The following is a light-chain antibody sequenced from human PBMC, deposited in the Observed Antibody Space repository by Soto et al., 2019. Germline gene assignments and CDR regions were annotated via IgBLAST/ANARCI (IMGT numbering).Light chain of an antibody. V-gene: IGKV3-11*01. CDR2: DAS. CDR3: QQRSNWPPIT. Sequence: EIVMTQSPGTLSVSPGERVTLSCRASQTLTGSYLAWYQQKPGQAPRLLIYDASNRATGIPARFSGSGSGTDFTLTISSLEPEDFAVYYCQQRSNWPPITFGQGTRLEI. J-gene: IGKJ5*01. CDR1: QTLTGSY.